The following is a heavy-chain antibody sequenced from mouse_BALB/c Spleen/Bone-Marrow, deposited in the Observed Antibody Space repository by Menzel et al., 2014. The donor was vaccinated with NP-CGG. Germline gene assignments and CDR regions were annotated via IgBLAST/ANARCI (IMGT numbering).Heavy chain of an antibody. CDR3: ARDVGYGNYFVY. CDR1: GFTFSDFY. D-gene: IGHD2-10*02. J-gene: IGHJ3*01. CDR2: SRNKAKYYTT. Sequence: EVKLMESGGGLVQPGDSLRLSCATSGFTFSDFYMEWVRQPPGKRLEWIAASRNKAKYYTTEYSASVKGRFIVSRDISQSVLYLQMNALRAEDTAIYYCARDVGYGNYFVYWGQGTLVTVSA. V-gene: IGHV7-1*02.